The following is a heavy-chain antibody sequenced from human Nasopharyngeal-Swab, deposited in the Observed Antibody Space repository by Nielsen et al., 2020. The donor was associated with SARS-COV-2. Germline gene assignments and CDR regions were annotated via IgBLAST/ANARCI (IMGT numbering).Heavy chain of an antibody. CDR3: ARGGYGAIDY. J-gene: IGHJ4*02. CDR1: GFTFSSLW. V-gene: IGHV3-74*01. Sequence: GGSLRLSSAASGFTFSSLWMHWVRQAPGKGLVWVSYLNSDGGSSTYADSVKGRFTISRDNAKNTLYLQMDSLRAEDTAVYYCARGGYGAIDYWGQGALVTVSS. D-gene: IGHD4-17*01. CDR2: LNSDGGSS.